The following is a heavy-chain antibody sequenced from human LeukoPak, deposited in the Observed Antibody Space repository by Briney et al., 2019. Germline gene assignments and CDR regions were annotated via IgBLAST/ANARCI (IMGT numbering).Heavy chain of an antibody. J-gene: IGHJ3*02. Sequence: PSETLSLTCAVSDDSFSSHYWTWIRQPPGKGLEWIGYISYIGSTNYNPSLKSRVTISIDTSKNQFSLKLSSVTAADTAVYYCARDLVTVTKGFDTWGQGTMVSVSS. V-gene: IGHV4-59*11. CDR3: ARDLVTVTKGFDT. D-gene: IGHD4-17*01. CDR2: ISYIGST. CDR1: DDSFSSHY.